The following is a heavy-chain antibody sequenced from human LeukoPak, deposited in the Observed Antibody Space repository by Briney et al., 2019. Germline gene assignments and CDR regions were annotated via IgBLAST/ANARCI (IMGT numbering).Heavy chain of an antibody. D-gene: IGHD1-26*01. V-gene: IGHV3-74*01. J-gene: IGHJ5*02. CDR2: IKSDGSGT. Sequence: PGGSLRLSCAASGFTFNNYWMHWVRQAPGKGPVWVSNIKSDGSGTGYADSVKGRFSLSRDNANNRLDLQMNSLRVEDTAVYYCVRGVWRVGAASNWFDPWGQGTLATVSS. CDR1: GFTFNNYW. CDR3: VRGVWRVGAASNWFDP.